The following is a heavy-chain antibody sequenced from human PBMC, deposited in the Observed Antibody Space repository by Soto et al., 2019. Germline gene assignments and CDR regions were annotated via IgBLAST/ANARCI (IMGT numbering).Heavy chain of an antibody. CDR2: ISANGGIT. Sequence: EVHLLESGGGLVKPGGSLRLSCAASGFTFSKYAMSWVRLAPGKGLEWVSSISANGGITDYADSVKGRFTISRDNSQNTLSLPMDSLRGDDTALYFCAKDKYTDSVRKVWFFDYWGRGTLVTVSS. V-gene: IGHV3-23*01. CDR3: AKDKYTDSVRKVWFFDY. J-gene: IGHJ2*01. D-gene: IGHD2-15*01. CDR1: GFTFSKYA.